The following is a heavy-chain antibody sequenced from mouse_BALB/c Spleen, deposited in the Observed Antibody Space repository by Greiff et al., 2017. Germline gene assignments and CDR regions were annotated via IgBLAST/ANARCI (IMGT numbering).Heavy chain of an antibody. CDR3: ARDDGYFP. V-gene: IGHV5-4*02. Sequence: EVHLVESGGGLVKPGGSLKLSCAASGFTFSDYYMYWVRQTPEKRLEWVATISYGGSYTYYPDSVKGRFTISRDNAKNNLYLQMSSLKSEDTAMYYCARDDGYFPGGQGTSVTVSS. J-gene: IGHJ4*01. D-gene: IGHD2-3*01. CDR2: ISYGGSYT. CDR1: GFTFSDYY.